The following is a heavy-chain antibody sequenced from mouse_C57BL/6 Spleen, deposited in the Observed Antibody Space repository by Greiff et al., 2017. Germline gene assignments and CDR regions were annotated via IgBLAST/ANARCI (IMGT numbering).Heavy chain of an antibody. CDR2: INPGSGGT. Sequence: VQLQESGAELVRPGTSVKVSCKASGYAFTNYLIEWVKQRPGQGLEWIGVINPGSGGTNYNEKFKGKATLTADKSSSTAYMQLSSLTSEDSAVYFCARLGALDFDYWGQGTTLTVSS. CDR1: GYAFTNYL. V-gene: IGHV1-54*01. CDR3: ARLGALDFDY. J-gene: IGHJ2*01.